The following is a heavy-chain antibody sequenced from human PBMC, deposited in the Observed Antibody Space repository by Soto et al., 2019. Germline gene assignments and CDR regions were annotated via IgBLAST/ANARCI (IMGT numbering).Heavy chain of an antibody. V-gene: IGHV4-59*01. J-gene: IGHJ4*02. D-gene: IGHD5-12*01. CDR1: GGSISYYY. Sequence: SETLSLTCTVSGGSISYYYWGWIRQPPGRGLEWIGSIYYSGNTHYNPSLKSRVTISVDTSMNQFSLNLDSVTAVDSAVYYCVRGGYVHAFDYWGQGALVTVSS. CDR2: IYYSGNT. CDR3: VRGGYVHAFDY.